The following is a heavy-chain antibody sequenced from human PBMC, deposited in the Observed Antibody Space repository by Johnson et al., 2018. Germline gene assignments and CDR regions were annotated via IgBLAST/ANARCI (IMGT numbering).Heavy chain of an antibody. CDR2: ISYDGSKK. D-gene: IGHD6-13*01. CDR1: GFTFSSYG. CDR3: ATHNSSWYGFDS. Sequence: QVQLVQSGGGVVQPGRSLRLSCAASGFTFSSYGMHWVRQAPGKGLEWVAVISYDGSKKYYADSVKGRFTISRDNSKNTVDLQMNSLRAEDTAVYYWATHNSSWYGFDSWGQGTLVTVSS. V-gene: IGHV3-30*03. J-gene: IGHJ4*02.